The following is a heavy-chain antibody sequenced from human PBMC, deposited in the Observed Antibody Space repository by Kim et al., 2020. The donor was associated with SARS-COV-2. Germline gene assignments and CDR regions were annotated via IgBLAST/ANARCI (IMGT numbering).Heavy chain of an antibody. V-gene: IGHV1-2*02. D-gene: IGHD4-17*01. CDR2: INPNSGGT. CDR3: ARGYGDYEGYYYYYYGMDV. J-gene: IGHJ6*02. Sequence: ASVKVSCKPSGYTFTGYYMHWVRQAPGQGLEWMGWINPNSGGTNYAQKFQGRVTMTRDTSISTAYMELSRLRSDDTAVYYCARGYGDYEGYYYYYYGMDVWGQGTTVTVSS. CDR1: GYTFTGYY.